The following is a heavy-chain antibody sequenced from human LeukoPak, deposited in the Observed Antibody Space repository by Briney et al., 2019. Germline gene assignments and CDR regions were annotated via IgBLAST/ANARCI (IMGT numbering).Heavy chain of an antibody. CDR3: ASGYSYGLTHY. V-gene: IGHV1-69*04. J-gene: IGHJ4*02. D-gene: IGHD5-18*01. Sequence: SVKVSCKASGGTFSSYAISWVRQAPGQGLEWMGRIIPILGIANYAQKFQGRVTITADKSTSTAYMELSSLRSEDTAVYYCASGYSYGLTHYWGQGTLVTVSS. CDR2: IIPILGIA. CDR1: GGTFSSYA.